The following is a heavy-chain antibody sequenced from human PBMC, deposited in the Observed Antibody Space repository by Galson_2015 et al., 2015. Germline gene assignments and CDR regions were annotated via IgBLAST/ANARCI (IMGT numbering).Heavy chain of an antibody. CDR1: GFTFSSYS. CDR3: ARTITRVRGAVDY. Sequence: SLRLSCAASGFTFSSYSMNWVRQAPGKGLEWVSYISSSSSTIYYADSVKGRFTISRDNAKNSLYLQMNSLRDEDTAVYYCARTITRVRGAVDYWGQGTLVTVSS. D-gene: IGHD3-10*01. V-gene: IGHV3-48*02. J-gene: IGHJ4*02. CDR2: ISSSSSTI.